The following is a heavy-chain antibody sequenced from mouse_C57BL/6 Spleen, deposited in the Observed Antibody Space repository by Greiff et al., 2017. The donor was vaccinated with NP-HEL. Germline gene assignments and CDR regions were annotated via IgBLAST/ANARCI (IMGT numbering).Heavy chain of an antibody. J-gene: IGHJ2*01. V-gene: IGHV1-81*01. D-gene: IGHD1-1*01. CDR2: IYPRSGNT. CDR3: ARNYGSSYPYFDY. Sequence: QVQLQQSGAELARPGASVTLSCKASGYTFTSYGISWVKQRTGQGLEWIGEIYPRSGNTYYNEKFKGKATLTADKSSSTAYMELRSLTSEDSAVYFCARNYGSSYPYFDYWGQGTTLTVSS. CDR1: GYTFTSYG.